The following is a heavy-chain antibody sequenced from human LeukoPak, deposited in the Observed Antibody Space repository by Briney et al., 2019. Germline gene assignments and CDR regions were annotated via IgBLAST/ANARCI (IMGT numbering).Heavy chain of an antibody. V-gene: IGHV3-7*01. Sequence: GGSLRLSCAASGFTFSSYWMSWVRQALGKGLEWVANINQDGSEKYYVDSVKGRFTISRDNAKNSLYLQMNSLTVEDTAVYYCARERAAAENYMDVWGKGTTVTVSS. CDR2: INQDGSEK. CDR3: ARERAAAENYMDV. J-gene: IGHJ6*03. D-gene: IGHD6-13*01. CDR1: GFTFSSYW.